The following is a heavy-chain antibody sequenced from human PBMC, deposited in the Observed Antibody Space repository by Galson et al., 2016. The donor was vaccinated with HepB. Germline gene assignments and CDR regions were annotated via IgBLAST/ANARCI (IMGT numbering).Heavy chain of an antibody. D-gene: IGHD3-9*01. J-gene: IGHJ6*01. Sequence: SLRLSCAASGFNFSDYYMTWIRQAPGKGLEWISYISSSSSHTEYDYADSVRGRFIISRDNAKASLYLQMNSLRVEDTAVYYCGRDRIRFYDWSGMDVWGQGTTVTVSS. CDR1: GFNFSDYY. V-gene: IGHV3-11*06. CDR3: GRDRIRFYDWSGMDV. CDR2: ISSSSSHT.